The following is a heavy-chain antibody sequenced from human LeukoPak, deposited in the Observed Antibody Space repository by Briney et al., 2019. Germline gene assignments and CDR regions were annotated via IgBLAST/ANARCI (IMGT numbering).Heavy chain of an antibody. V-gene: IGHV3-23*01. D-gene: IGHD6-19*01. J-gene: IGHJ4*02. CDR2: IGAGGTFT. Sequence: PGGSLRLSCTASGFTFSSYAMNWVRQAPGKGLEWVSGIGAGGTFTYYADSVKGRFTISRDNSKNTLYLQMNSLRPEDTAVYYCARDRRGSGWHGELDYWGQGTLVTVSS. CDR3: ARDRRGSGWHGELDY. CDR1: GFTFSSYA.